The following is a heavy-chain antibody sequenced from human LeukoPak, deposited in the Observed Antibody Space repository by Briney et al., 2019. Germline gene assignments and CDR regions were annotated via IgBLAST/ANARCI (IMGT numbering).Heavy chain of an antibody. D-gene: IGHD2-21*02. V-gene: IGHV3-23*01. CDR1: GFTFSNYA. CDR2: ISGSGGST. CDR3: ARPAYCGGNCYYFPDY. J-gene: IGHJ4*02. Sequence: GGSLRLSCAASGFTFSNYAMSWVRQAPGKGLEWVSDISGSGGSTYYADSVKGRATISRDNAKNSLYLQMNSLRAEDTAVYYCARPAYCGGNCYYFPDYWGQGTLVTVSS.